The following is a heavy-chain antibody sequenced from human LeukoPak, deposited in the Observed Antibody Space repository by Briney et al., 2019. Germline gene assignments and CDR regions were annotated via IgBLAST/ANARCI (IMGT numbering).Heavy chain of an antibody. V-gene: IGHV4-38-2*02. Sequence: SETLSLTCTVSGYSISSGYYWGWIRQPPGKGLEWIGSIYHSGSTYYNPSLKSRVTISVDTSKNQFSLKLSSVTAADTAVYYCARARYCSSTSCFDYWGQGTLVTVSS. CDR2: IYHSGST. J-gene: IGHJ4*02. D-gene: IGHD2-2*01. CDR1: GYSISSGYY. CDR3: ARARYCSSTSCFDY.